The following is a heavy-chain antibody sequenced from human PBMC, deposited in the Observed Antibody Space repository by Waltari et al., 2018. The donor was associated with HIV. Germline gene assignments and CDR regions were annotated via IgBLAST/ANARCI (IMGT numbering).Heavy chain of an antibody. V-gene: IGHV3-74*01. CDR3: ARAWVEMASQLGY. Sequence: EVQLVESGGGLVQPGGSLRLSCAASGFNFRSHWMHWVRQAPGKGLVWVSRINSDGSSTSYADSGKGRFTISRDNAKSTLYLQMNSLRAEDTAVYYCARAWVEMASQLGYWGQGTLVTVSS. D-gene: IGHD5-12*01. CDR2: INSDGSST. J-gene: IGHJ4*02. CDR1: GFNFRSHW.